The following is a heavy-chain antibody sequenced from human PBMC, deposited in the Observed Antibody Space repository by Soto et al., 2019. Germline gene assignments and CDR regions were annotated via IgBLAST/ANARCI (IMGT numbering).Heavy chain of an antibody. V-gene: IGHV3-15*07. CDR2: IKTKTEDGTT. CDR3: TTDTRWAVAGSPTQDY. CDR1: RFTFSNAW. J-gene: IGHJ4*02. Sequence: EVQLVESGGGLVKPGGSLRLSRAASRFTFSNAWMNWVRQAPGRGLEWVGRIKTKTEDGTTDYSAPVKGRFTISRDDSKNTLYLQMNSLRTDDTAVYYCTTDTRWAVAGSPTQDYWGQGTLVTVSS. D-gene: IGHD6-19*01.